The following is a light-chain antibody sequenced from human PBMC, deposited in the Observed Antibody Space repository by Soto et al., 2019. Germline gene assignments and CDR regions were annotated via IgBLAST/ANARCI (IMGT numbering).Light chain of an antibody. J-gene: IGKJ4*01. CDR3: HQYDSSPLT. CDR1: QSVSSSY. CDR2: GAS. V-gene: IGKV3-20*01. Sequence: EIVLTQSPGTLSLSPGERATLSCRASQSVSSSYLAWYQQKPGPAPRLLISGASSRATGIPDRFSGSGSGTDFTRTISRLEPEDVAVYYWHQYDSSPLTFGGGTKVEIK.